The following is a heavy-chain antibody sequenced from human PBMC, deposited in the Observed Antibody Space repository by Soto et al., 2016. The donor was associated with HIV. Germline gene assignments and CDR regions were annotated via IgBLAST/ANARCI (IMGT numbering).Heavy chain of an antibody. CDR2: IWYDGSNK. CDR3: AKXWTRVQWLVMGXTT. J-gene: IGHJ4*02. V-gene: IGHV3-30*18. Sequence: VQLVESGGGVVQPGRSLRLSCAASGFTFSSYGMHWVRQAPGKGLEWVAVIWYDGSNKYYADSVKGRFTISRDNSKNTLYLQMNSLRVEDTAMYYCAKXWTRVQWLVMGXTTWGQGTLVTVSS. CDR1: GFTFSSYG. D-gene: IGHD6-19*01.